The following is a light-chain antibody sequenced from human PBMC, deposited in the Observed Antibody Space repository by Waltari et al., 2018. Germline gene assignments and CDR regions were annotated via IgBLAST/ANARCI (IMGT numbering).Light chain of an antibody. Sequence: HSALTHPASVSGSPGQSITIPCTGARSDVGFYNYVSWYQQHPGKVPKLMIYEVSNRPSGVSNRFSGSKSGNTASLTISGLQAEDEADYYCSSYTSSSTLVFGTGTKVTVL. CDR1: RSDVGFYNY. J-gene: IGLJ1*01. CDR2: EVS. CDR3: SSYTSSSTLV. V-gene: IGLV2-14*01.